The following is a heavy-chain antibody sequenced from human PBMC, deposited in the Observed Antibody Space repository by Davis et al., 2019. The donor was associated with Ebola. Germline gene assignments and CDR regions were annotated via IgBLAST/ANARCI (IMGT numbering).Heavy chain of an antibody. CDR2: IWYDGSNK. J-gene: IGHJ4*02. CDR1: GFTFSSYG. V-gene: IGHV3-33*06. CDR3: AKDGVWFRESYFDY. Sequence: PGGSLRLSCAASGFTFSSYGMHWVRQAPGKGLEWVAVIWYDGSNKYYADSVKGRFTISRDNSKNTLYLQMNSLRAEDTAVYYCAKDGVWFRESYFDYWGQGTLVTVYS. D-gene: IGHD3-10*01.